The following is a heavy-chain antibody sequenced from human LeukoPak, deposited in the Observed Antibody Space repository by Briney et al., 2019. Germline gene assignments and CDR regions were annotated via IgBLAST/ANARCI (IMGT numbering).Heavy chain of an antibody. D-gene: IGHD3-10*01. CDR3: AKDGSTSLESRGLDY. V-gene: IGHV3-43D*03. CDR2: ISWDGGST. J-gene: IGHJ4*02. CDR1: GFTFDDYA. Sequence: GGSLRLSCAASGFTFDDYAMHWVRQAPGKGLEWVSLISWDGGSTYYADSVKGRFTISRDNSKNSLYLQMNSLRAEDTALYYCAKDGSTSLESRGLDYWGQGTLVTVSS.